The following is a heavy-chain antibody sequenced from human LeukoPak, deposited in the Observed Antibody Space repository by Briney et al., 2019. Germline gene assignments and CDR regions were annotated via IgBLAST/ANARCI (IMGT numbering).Heavy chain of an antibody. Sequence: GASVKVSCKASGYTFTSYAMNWVRQAPGQGLEWMGWINTNTGNPTYAQGFTGRFVFSLDTSVSTAYLQISSLKAEDTAVYYCARSEGIVMTTALGYYYYMDVWGKGTTVTVSS. CDR3: ARSEGIVMTTALGYYYYMDV. V-gene: IGHV7-4-1*02. CDR2: INTNTGNP. D-gene: IGHD4-11*01. CDR1: GYTFTSYA. J-gene: IGHJ6*03.